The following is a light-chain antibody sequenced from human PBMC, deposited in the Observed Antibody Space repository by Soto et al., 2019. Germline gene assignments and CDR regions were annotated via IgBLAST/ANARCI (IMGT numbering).Light chain of an antibody. Sequence: QSVLTQPPSASGTPGQRVTISCSGSSSNIGRNTVSWYQHLPGTAPKLLIFTDNQRPSGVPDRFSGSKSGTSASLVVSGLQSEDEADYCCAAWDERLNGFYVFGTGTKLTVL. CDR2: TDN. CDR1: SSNIGRNT. CDR3: AAWDERLNGFYV. V-gene: IGLV1-44*01. J-gene: IGLJ1*01.